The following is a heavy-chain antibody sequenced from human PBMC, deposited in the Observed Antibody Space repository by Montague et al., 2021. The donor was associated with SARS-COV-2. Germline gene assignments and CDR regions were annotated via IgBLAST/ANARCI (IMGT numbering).Heavy chain of an antibody. D-gene: IGHD2-8*01. Sequence: CAISGDSVPSNSAAWNWIRQSPSRGLEWLGRTYYRSKWYNDYAVSVKSRITINPDTSKNQFSLQLNSVTPEDTAVYHCARDGPYCTNGVCYTGNWFDPWGQGTLVTVSS. V-gene: IGHV6-1*01. J-gene: IGHJ5*02. CDR3: ARDGPYCTNGVCYTGNWFDP. CDR1: GDSVPSNSAA. CDR2: TYYRSKWYN.